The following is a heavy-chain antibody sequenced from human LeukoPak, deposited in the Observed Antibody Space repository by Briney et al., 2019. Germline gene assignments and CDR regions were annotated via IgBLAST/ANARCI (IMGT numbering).Heavy chain of an antibody. J-gene: IGHJ4*02. CDR3: VTLGLASPSDY. D-gene: IGHD3/OR15-3a*01. V-gene: IGHV3-64D*09. CDR2: ISSNGGST. CDR1: GFTFSTYA. Sequence: GGSLRLSCSASGFTFSTYATHWVRQAPGKGLEYVSAISSNGGSTYYADSVRGRFTISRDNSKKTLYLQMTSLRTEDTAVYYCVTLGLASPSDYWGQGTLVTVSS.